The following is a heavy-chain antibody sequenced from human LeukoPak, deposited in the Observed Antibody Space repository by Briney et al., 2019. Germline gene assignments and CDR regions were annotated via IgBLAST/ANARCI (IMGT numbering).Heavy chain of an antibody. CDR1: GGTFISYA. D-gene: IGHD2-2*02. J-gene: IGHJ6*02. Sequence: ASVKVSCKASGGTFISYAISWVRQAPGQGLEWMGRIIPILGIANYAQKFQGRVTITADKSTSTAYMELSSLRSEDTAVYYCARDVGDCSSTSCYTIYYGMDVWGQGTTVTVSS. CDR2: IIPILGIA. V-gene: IGHV1-69*04. CDR3: ARDVGDCSSTSCYTIYYGMDV.